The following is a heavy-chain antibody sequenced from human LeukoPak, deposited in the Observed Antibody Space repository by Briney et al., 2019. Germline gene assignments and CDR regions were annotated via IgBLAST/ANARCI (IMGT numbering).Heavy chain of an antibody. CDR3: ARAQYYDLLTGHNTPHFDY. Sequence: ASVKVSCKASAYTFTSYYIRWVRQAPGQGLEWMGLINPSGGITSYAQKFQGRVTMTTDTSTSTVYMELRSLRSDDTAVSYCARAQYYDLLTGHNTPHFDYWGQGTLVTVPS. J-gene: IGHJ4*02. CDR2: INPSGGIT. V-gene: IGHV1-46*01. CDR1: AYTFTSYY. D-gene: IGHD3-9*01.